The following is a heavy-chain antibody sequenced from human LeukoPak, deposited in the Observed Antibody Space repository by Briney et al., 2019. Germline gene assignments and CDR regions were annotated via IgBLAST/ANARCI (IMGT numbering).Heavy chain of an antibody. CDR1: GFTFSSYG. D-gene: IGHD3-10*01. V-gene: IGHV3-30*02. Sequence: GGSLRLSCAASGFTFSSYGMHWVRQAPGKGLEWVAFIRYDGSNKYYADSVKGRFTISRDNSKNTLYLQMNSLRAEDTAVYYCAKDPYYGSGSYHVAYFDYWGQGTLVTVSS. CDR3: AKDPYYGSGSYHVAYFDY. CDR2: IRYDGSNK. J-gene: IGHJ4*02.